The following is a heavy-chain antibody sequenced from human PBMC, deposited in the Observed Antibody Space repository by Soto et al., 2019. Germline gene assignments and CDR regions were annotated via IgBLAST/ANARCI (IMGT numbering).Heavy chain of an antibody. Sequence: SVKVSCKASGGTFSSYAISWVRQAPGQGLEWMGGIIPIFGTANYAQKFQGRVTITADKSTSTAYMELSSLRSEDTAVYYCARVRITMVRGVHSNWFDPWGQGTLVTVSS. V-gene: IGHV1-69*06. D-gene: IGHD3-10*01. CDR3: ARVRITMVRGVHSNWFDP. CDR2: IIPIFGTA. J-gene: IGHJ5*02. CDR1: GGTFSSYA.